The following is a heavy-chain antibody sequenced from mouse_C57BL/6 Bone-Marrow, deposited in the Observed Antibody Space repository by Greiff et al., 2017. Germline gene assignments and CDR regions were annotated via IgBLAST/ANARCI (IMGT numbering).Heavy chain of an antibody. CDR3: AREWLRLYYFDY. CDR1: GYTFTSYW. J-gene: IGHJ2*01. D-gene: IGHD1-1*01. V-gene: IGHV1-7*01. CDR2: INPSSGYT. Sequence: VQLKQSGAELAKPGASVKLSCKASGYTFTSYWMHWVKQRPGQGLEWIGYINPSSGYTKYNQKFKDKATLTADKSSSTAYMQRSSLTYEDSAVYYCAREWLRLYYFDYWGQGTTLTVSS.